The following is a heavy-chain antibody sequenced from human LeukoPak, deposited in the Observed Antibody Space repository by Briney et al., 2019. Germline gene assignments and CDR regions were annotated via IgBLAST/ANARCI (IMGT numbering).Heavy chain of an antibody. D-gene: IGHD3-10*01. CDR1: GFTFGEYA. CDR3: AVEKFPEWFGNLCVGY. J-gene: IGHJ4*02. Sequence: PGGSLRLSCTTSGFTFGEYALNWFRQAPGRGLEWVAFIRSKPYRATVEYAASVKGRFTISRDDSTNVAYLQMNSLKTEDTAIYYCAVEKFPEWFGNLCVGYWGQGTQVTVSS. V-gene: IGHV3-49*03. CDR2: IRSKPYRATV.